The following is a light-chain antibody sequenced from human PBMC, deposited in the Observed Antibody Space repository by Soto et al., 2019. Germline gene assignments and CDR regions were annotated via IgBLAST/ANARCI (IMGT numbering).Light chain of an antibody. Sequence: QSALTQPASVSGSPGQSITISCTGTRSDVGGYNYVSWYQQHPGKAPQLMIYDVSNRPSGVSKRFSGSKSGNTASLTISGLQAEDEADYYCSSYTSSSTLGFGGGTKLTVL. CDR2: DVS. V-gene: IGLV2-14*01. CDR1: RSDVGGYNY. J-gene: IGLJ2*01. CDR3: SSYTSSSTLG.